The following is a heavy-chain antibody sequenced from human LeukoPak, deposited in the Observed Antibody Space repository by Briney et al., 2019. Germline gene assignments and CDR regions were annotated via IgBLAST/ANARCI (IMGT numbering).Heavy chain of an antibody. D-gene: IGHD6-19*01. CDR3: VKDSASSGWSGGFDY. J-gene: IGHJ4*02. CDR2: VYSVGST. CDR1: GFTVSSNY. Sequence: GGSLRLSCVASGFTVSSNYMTWVRQAPGKGLEWVSVVYSVGSTYYADSVKGRFTISRDNSRNTLYLQMNSLRAEDTAVYYCVKDSASSGWSGGFDYWGQGTLVKVSS. V-gene: IGHV3-53*01.